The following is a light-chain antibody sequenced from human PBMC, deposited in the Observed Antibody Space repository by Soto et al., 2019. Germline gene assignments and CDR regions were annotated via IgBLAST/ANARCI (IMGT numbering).Light chain of an antibody. J-gene: IGKJ1*01. CDR2: GSS. Sequence: AIQLTQSPSSLSASVGDRVTITCRASQGIRNDLGWYQQRPGKAPDLLIYGSSTLQSGVPSRFSGSGSDTDFTLTINSLQPEDFATYYCAQDYSYPWTFGQGTKVDIK. CDR3: AQDYSYPWT. CDR1: QGIRND. V-gene: IGKV1-6*01.